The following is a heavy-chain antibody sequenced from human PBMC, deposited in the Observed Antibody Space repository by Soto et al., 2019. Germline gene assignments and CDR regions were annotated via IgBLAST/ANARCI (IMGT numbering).Heavy chain of an antibody. V-gene: IGHV4-31*02. Sequence: QVQLQESGPGLVKPSQTLSLTCSVSGGSITSGGYSWTWIRHPPGKALQWIGYVFDSGKTYYNPSFKGRLTISVDTAKNMFSLELSSVTAADTAVYFCARGSGYYRNFDSWGQGTLVSVSS. CDR2: VFDSGKT. D-gene: IGHD3-3*01. CDR1: GGSITSGGYS. CDR3: ARGSGYYRNFDS. J-gene: IGHJ4*02.